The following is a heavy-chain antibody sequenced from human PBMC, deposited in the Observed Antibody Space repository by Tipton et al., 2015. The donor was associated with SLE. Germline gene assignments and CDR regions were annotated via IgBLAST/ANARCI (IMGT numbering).Heavy chain of an antibody. CDR2: IRNGGGKSDGKT. CDR3: AKGKRTIYDHDAYDM. J-gene: IGHJ3*02. CDR1: GFIFTSYA. Sequence: SLRLSCEASGFIFTSYAMHWVRQVPGKGLEWVSTIRNGGGKSDGKTYYAESVRGRFSISRDSSKNTIYLQMDSLRAEDTALYYCAKGKRTIYDHDAYDMWGQGTAVTVSS. D-gene: IGHD3-3*01. V-gene: IGHV3-23*01.